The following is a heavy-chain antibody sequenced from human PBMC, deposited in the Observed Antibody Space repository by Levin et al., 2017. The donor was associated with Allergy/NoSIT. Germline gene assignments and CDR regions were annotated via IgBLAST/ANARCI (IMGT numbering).Heavy chain of an antibody. Sequence: SCAASGFTFSSYALSWVRQAPEKGLEWVSAIRGGGTSTFYADSVKGRFTISRDNSKNTLYLQMNSLRAEDTAVYYCAKGSTAYSGNDRGAFDRWGQGTMVTVSS. CDR3: AKGSTAYSGNDRGAFDR. CDR1: GFTFSSYA. J-gene: IGHJ3*02. V-gene: IGHV3-23*01. CDR2: IRGGGTST. D-gene: IGHD1-26*01.